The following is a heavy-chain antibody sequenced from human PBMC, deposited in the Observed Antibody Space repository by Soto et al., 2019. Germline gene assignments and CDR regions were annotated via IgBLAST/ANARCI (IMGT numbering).Heavy chain of an antibody. CDR3: ARPLRYFDWWNDY. CDR1: GCTFDRFW. CDR2: IKHDGSER. J-gene: IGHJ4*02. D-gene: IGHD3-9*01. Sequence: AGGSLILSCVASGCTFDRFWMSGGRQAPGKGLEWVASIKHDGSERYYVDSVKGRFTISRDNAKNSLSLQMNSLRAEDTAVYYCARPLRYFDWWNDYWGRGTLVTVSS. V-gene: IGHV3-7*01.